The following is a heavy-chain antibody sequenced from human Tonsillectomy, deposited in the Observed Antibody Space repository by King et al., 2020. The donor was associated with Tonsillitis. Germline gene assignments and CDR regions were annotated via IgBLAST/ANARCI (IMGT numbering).Heavy chain of an antibody. Sequence: QLVQSGAEVKKPGESLRISCKGSGYSFTSYWITWVRQMPRKGLEWMGRIDPSDSYTNYSPSFQGHATISADKSINTAYLQWSSLKASDTAIYYCARQDSSGWYGFDYWGQGALVTVSS. CDR3: ARQDSSGWYGFDY. J-gene: IGHJ4*02. CDR2: IDPSDSYT. V-gene: IGHV5-10-1*01. D-gene: IGHD6-19*01. CDR1: GYSFTSYW.